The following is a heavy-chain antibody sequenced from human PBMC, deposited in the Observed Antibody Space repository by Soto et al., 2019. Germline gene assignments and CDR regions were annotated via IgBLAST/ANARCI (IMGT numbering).Heavy chain of an antibody. V-gene: IGHV5-51*01. CDR3: ARQPQYDFWSGYSAWFDP. Sequence: GASLKISCKGSGYSFTSYWIGWVRQMPGKGLEWMGIIYPGDSDTRYSPSFQGQVTISADKSISTAYLQWSSLKASDTAMYYCARQPQYDFWSGYSAWFDPWGQGTLVTLSS. CDR2: IYPGDSDT. CDR1: GYSFTSYW. D-gene: IGHD3-3*01. J-gene: IGHJ5*02.